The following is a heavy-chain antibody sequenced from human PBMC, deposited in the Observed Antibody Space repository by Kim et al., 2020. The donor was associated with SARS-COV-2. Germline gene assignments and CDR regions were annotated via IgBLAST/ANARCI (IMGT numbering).Heavy chain of an antibody. J-gene: IGHJ4*02. D-gene: IGHD2-8*01. V-gene: IGHV3-53*01. CDR3: ARDGDCTNGVCYMDY. CDR1: GFTVSSNY. CDR2: IYSGGST. Sequence: GGSLRLSCAASGFTVSSNYMSWVRQAPGKGLEWVSVIYSGGSTYYADSVKGRFTISRDNSKNTLYLQMNSLRAEDTAVYYCARDGDCTNGVCYMDYWGQGTLVTVSS.